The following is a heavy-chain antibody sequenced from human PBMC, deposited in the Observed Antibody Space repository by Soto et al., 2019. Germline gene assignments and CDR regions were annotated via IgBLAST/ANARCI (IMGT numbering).Heavy chain of an antibody. V-gene: IGHV3-23*01. CDR2: ITGSGVGM. J-gene: IGHJ5*02. D-gene: IGHD2-8*01. CDR1: GFTFRDFA. CDR3: ANTQPSKTHTNGWDDWVAP. Sequence: EVQLLESGGVLVQPGESLRLSCAATGFTFRDFAMTWVRQAPGKGLEWVSTITGSGVGMHYADSVKGRFTISRDSSKNTSYLQMNSLRAEDTAVYHCANTQPSKTHTNGWDDWVAPWGQGTLVTVSS.